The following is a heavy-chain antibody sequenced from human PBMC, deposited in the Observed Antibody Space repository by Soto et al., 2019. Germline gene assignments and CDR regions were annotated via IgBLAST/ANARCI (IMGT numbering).Heavy chain of an antibody. V-gene: IGHV4-4*07. Sequence: SENLTLTCTFSGGSISSYYWSWIRQPAGKGLEWIGRIYTSGSTNYNPSLKSRVTMSVDTSKNQFSLKLSSVTAADTAVYYCARAYCSGGSCYTSWFDPWGQGTLVTVSS. J-gene: IGHJ5*02. D-gene: IGHD2-15*01. CDR2: IYTSGST. CDR3: ARAYCSGGSCYTSWFDP. CDR1: GGSISSYY.